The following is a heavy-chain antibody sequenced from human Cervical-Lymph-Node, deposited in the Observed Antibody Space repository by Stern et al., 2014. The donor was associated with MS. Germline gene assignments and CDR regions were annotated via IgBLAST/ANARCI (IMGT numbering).Heavy chain of an antibody. J-gene: IGHJ4*02. CDR1: GFTFRRYG. V-gene: IGHV3-33*01. CDR3: ARGHIPYAYNYLFDY. CDR2: VWYDGSTA. D-gene: IGHD5-24*01. Sequence: LVESGGGVVQPGTSLRLSCAASGFTFRRYGMHWVRQAPGKGLEWVALVWYDGSTAYYRNSVKGRLTISRDNSNNTLFLQMNSLTAEDTAVYYCARGHIPYAYNYLFDYWGQGTLVTVSS.